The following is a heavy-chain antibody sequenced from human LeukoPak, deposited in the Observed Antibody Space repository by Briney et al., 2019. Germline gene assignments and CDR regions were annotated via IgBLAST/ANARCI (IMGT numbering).Heavy chain of an antibody. D-gene: IGHD2-2*01. CDR1: GFTFSSYA. CDR2: ISGSGGST. CDR3: AKPPYCSSTRCYFYY. V-gene: IGHV3-23*01. Sequence: GGSLRLSCAASGFTFSSYAMSWVRQAPGKGLEWVSAISGSGGSTYYADSVKGRFTISRDNSKNTLYLQMNSLRAEDTAVYYCAKPPYCSSTRCYFYYWGQGTLVTVSS. J-gene: IGHJ4*02.